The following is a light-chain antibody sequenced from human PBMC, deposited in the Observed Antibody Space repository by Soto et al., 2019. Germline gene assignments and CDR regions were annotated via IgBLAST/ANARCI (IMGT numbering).Light chain of an antibody. V-gene: IGKV1-39*01. J-gene: IGKJ1*01. CDR2: AAS. CDR1: QSISSY. Sequence: DIQMTQSPSSLSASVGARVTITCRASQSISSYLNWYQQKPGKAPKLLIYAASSLQRGVPSRFSGSGSGTDFTLTISSLQPEDFATDYCQQSYSTPWTFGQGTKVEIK. CDR3: QQSYSTPWT.